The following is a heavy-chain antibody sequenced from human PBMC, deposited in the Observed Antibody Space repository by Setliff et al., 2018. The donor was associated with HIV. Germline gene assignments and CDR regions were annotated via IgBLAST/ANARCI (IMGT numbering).Heavy chain of an antibody. D-gene: IGHD4-17*01. V-gene: IGHV4-61*09. Sequence: LSLTCTVSGGSISSGSYYWSWIRQPAGKGLEWIGHIYTSGSTNYNPSLKSRVTISEDTSKHRFSLKLTSVTAADTAVYYCARSPRLRGGHNWFDPWGQGTLVTVSS. CDR1: GGSISSGSYY. J-gene: IGHJ5*02. CDR2: IYTSGST. CDR3: ARSPRLRGGHNWFDP.